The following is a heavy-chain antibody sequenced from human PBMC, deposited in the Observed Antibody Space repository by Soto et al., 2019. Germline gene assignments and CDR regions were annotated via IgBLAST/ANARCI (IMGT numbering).Heavy chain of an antibody. J-gene: IGHJ4*02. V-gene: IGHV1-2*02. CDR1: GYTFTGYY. CDR3: AKSRGYSYWRLFDY. Sequence: GASVKVSCKASGYTFTGYYMHWVRQAPGQGLEWMGWINPNSGGTNYAQKFQGRVTMTRDTSISTAYMELSRLRSDDTAVYYCAKSRGYSYWRLFDYWGQGTLVTVSS. D-gene: IGHD5-18*01. CDR2: INPNSGGT.